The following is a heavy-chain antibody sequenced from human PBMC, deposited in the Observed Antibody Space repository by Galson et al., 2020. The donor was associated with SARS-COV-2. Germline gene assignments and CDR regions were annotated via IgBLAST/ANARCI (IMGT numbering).Heavy chain of an antibody. CDR3: ARGGLGGSYYYYMDV. CDR1: GGSISSYY. V-gene: IGHV4-59*01. CDR2: IYYSGST. J-gene: IGHJ6*03. Sequence: SETLSLTCTVSGGSISSYYWSWIRQPPGKGLEWIGYIYYSGSTNYNPSLKSRVTISVDTSKNQFSLKLSSVTAADTAVYYCARGGLGGSYYYYMDVWGKGTTVTISS. D-gene: IGHD3-16*01.